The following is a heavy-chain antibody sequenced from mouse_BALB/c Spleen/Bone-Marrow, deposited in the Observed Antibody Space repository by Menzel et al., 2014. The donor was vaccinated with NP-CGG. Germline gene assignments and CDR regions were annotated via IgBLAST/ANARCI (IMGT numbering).Heavy chain of an antibody. V-gene: IGHV7-3*02. CDR2: IRNKANGYTT. CDR1: GFTFTDYY. CDR3: ARDTGRLLFDF. J-gene: IGHJ2*01. D-gene: IGHD1-2*01. Sequence: EVMLVESGGGLVQPGGSLRLSCATSGFTFTDYYMNWVRQPPGKALEWLGFIRNKANGYTTEYSASVKGRFTISRDNSQSILYLQMNTLRAEDSATYYCARDTGRLLFDFWGQGTTLTVSS.